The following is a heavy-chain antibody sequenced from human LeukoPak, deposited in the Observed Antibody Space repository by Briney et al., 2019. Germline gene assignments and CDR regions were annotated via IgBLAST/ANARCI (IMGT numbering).Heavy chain of an antibody. D-gene: IGHD5-12*01. CDR2: INQDGSEK. CDR1: GFTFSSSW. J-gene: IGHJ4*02. V-gene: IGHV3-7*01. Sequence: GGSLRLSCAASGFTFSSSWMSWVRQAPGKGLEGVANINQDGSEKYYVDSVKGRFTISRDNAKNSLYLQMNNLRAEDTAVYYCARGPFSVVATTAFDYWGQGTLVTVSS. CDR3: ARGPFSVVATTAFDY.